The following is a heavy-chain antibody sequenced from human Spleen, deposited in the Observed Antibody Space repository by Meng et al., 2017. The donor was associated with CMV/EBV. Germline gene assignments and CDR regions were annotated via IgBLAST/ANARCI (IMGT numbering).Heavy chain of an antibody. CDR3: AKPIRSWAPFDY. CDR2: ISYDGSNK. V-gene: IGHV3-30*18. J-gene: IGHJ4*02. D-gene: IGHD6-13*01. CDR1: GFAFSNYA. Sequence: GESLKISCAASGFAFSNYAMSWVRQAPGKGLEWVAVISYDGSNKYYPDSVKGRFTISRDNSKNTLYLQMNSLTTEDTALYYCAKPIRSWAPFDYWGQGALVTVSS.